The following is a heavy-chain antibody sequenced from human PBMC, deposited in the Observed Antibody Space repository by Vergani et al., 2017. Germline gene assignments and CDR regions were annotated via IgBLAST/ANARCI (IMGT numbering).Heavy chain of an antibody. V-gene: IGHV4-61*02. D-gene: IGHD5-12*01. J-gene: IGHJ3*02. CDR1: GGSISSGSYY. CDR3: ARGPWYNGYARAGAFDI. CDR2: IYTSGST. Sequence: QVQLQESGPGLVKPSQTLSLTCTVSGGSISSGSYYWSWIRQPAGKGLEWIGRIYTSGSTNYNPALKSRVTMSVDTSKNQFSLKLSSVTAADTAVYYCARGPWYNGYARAGAFDIWGQGTMVTVSS.